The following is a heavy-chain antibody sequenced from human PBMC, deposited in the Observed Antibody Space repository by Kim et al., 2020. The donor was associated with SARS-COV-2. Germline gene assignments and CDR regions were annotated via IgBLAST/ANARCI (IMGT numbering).Heavy chain of an antibody. Sequence: SETLSLTCTVSGGSISSYYWSWIRQPPGKGLEWIGYIYYSGSTNYNPSLKSRVTISVDTSKNQFSLKLSSVTAADTAVYYCARPIIGNKGAFGGAFDIWGQGTMVTVSS. CDR1: GGSISSYY. D-gene: IGHD3-16*01. J-gene: IGHJ3*02. CDR3: ARPIIGNKGAFGGAFDI. CDR2: IYYSGST. V-gene: IGHV4-59*01.